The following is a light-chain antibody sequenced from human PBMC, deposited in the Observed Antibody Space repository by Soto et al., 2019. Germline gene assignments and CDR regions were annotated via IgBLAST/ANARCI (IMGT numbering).Light chain of an antibody. CDR2: VVS. CDR3: CSYAGDNYV. Sequence: QSVLTQPASVSVSPGQSITISCTGTSSDVGSYNLVSWYRHHPGKAPQLMIFVVSKRPSGVSNRFSGSKSGNTASLTISGLQAEDEADYYCCSYAGDNYVFGAGTKVTVL. V-gene: IGLV2-23*02. CDR1: SSDVGSYNL. J-gene: IGLJ1*01.